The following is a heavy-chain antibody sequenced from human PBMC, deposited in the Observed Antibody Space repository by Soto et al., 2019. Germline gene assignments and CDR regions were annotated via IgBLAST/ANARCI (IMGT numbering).Heavy chain of an antibody. V-gene: IGHV3-21*04. CDR2: ISSSSSYI. D-gene: IGHD3-9*01. Sequence: CCAASGITYSSYSMTWFRQAPGKGLEWVSSISSSSSYIYYADSVKGRFTISRDNAKNSLYLQMNSLKTEDTAVYYCTSRYYDIFGWGQGTLVTVSS. CDR1: GITYSSYS. J-gene: IGHJ4*02. CDR3: TSRYYDIFG.